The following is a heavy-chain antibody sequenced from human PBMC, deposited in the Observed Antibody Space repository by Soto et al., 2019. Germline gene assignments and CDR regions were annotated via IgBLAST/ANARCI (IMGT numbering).Heavy chain of an antibody. V-gene: IGHV3-23*01. CDR3: AKDGLRGDYGY. CDR2: ISGSGGST. Sequence: VGSLRLSCAASGFTFSSYAMSWVRQAPGKGLEWVSAISGSGGSTYYADSVKGRFTISRDNSKNTLYLQMNSLRAEDTAVYYCAKDGLRGDYGYWGQGTLVTVSS. D-gene: IGHD4-17*01. CDR1: GFTFSSYA. J-gene: IGHJ4*02.